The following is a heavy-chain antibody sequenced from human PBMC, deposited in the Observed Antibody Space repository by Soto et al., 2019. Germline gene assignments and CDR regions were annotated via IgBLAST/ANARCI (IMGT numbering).Heavy chain of an antibody. D-gene: IGHD2-21*02. V-gene: IGHV4-59*01. CDR1: GGSISNYY. CDR3: ARGPPAYCGGGCYPDY. CDR2: IHYSGST. J-gene: IGHJ4*02. Sequence: KPSETLSLTCTVSGGSISNYYWNWIRQPPGKGLEWIGYIHYSGSTDYNPSLKSRVTISVDTSKNQFSLKLRSVTAADTAVYYCARGPPAYCGGGCYPDYWGKGNLVTVSS.